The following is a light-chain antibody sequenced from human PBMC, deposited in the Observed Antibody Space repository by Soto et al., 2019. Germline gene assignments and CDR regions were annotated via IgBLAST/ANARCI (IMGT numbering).Light chain of an antibody. CDR2: VDS. CDR1: NIGSKS. Sequence: SYELTQPPSVSVAPGQTARITGGENNIGSKSGHWYQQKQGQAPLLVVYVDSDRPSGIPERFSGSNSGNTATLTISRVEAGDEADYYCQVWDSSSDHYVFGVGTKLTVL. CDR3: QVWDSSSDHYV. J-gene: IGLJ1*01. V-gene: IGLV3-21*02.